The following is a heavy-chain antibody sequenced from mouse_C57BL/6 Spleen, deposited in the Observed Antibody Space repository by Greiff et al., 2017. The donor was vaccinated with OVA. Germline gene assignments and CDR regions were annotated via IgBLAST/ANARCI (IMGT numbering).Heavy chain of an antibody. D-gene: IGHD1-1*01. CDR2: INYDGSST. J-gene: IGHJ1*03. Sequence: EVKVVESEGGLVQPGSSMKLSCTASGFTFSDYYMAWVRQVPEKGLEWVANINYDGSSTYYLDSLKSRFIISRDNAKNILYLQMSSLKSEDTATYYCARENGSSYFDVWGTGTTVTVSS. CDR3: ARENGSSYFDV. V-gene: IGHV5-16*01. CDR1: GFTFSDYY.